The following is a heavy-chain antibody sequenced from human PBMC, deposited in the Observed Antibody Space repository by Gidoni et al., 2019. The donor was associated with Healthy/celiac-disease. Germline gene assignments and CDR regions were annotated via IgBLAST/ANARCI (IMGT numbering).Heavy chain of an antibody. Sequence: QVQLQESGPGLVKPSETLSLKGTVAGGSISDYYWSWVRQPPGKGLEWIGFINYSGNTNYNPSLKGRVTISVDTSKNLFSLKLRSVTAADTAVYYCAREGVSQRNYYYGMVVWGQGTAVTVSS. V-gene: IGHV4-59*01. CDR1: GGSISDYY. CDR3: AREGVSQRNYYYGMVV. J-gene: IGHJ6*02. CDR2: INYSGNT. D-gene: IGHD2-8*01.